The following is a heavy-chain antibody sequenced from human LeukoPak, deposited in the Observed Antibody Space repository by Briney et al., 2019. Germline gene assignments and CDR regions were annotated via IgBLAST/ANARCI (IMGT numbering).Heavy chain of an antibody. Sequence: SETLSLTYAVSALSFTSVDYYWTWIRQRPGQGLDWLAYMFYTGDTSYNPSLRRRVTMSADTSKSQFSLTVNCVAAADTAVYFCARVRIVAANCDEALSPADAYDVWGQGTVVTVSS. V-gene: IGHV4-31*11. CDR3: ARVRIVAANCDEALSPADAYDV. D-gene: IGHD5-12*01. J-gene: IGHJ3*01. CDR2: MFYTGDT. CDR1: ALSFTSVDYY.